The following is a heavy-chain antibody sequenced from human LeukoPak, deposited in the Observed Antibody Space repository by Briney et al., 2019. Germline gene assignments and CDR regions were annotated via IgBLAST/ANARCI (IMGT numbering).Heavy chain of an antibody. Sequence: ASVKVSCKASGYAFTSYGISWVRQAPGQGLEWMAWISAYNGNTNYAQKLLGRVTMTTDTSTSTVYMELRSLRSDDTAVYYCARDGDSYCGGDCYSKYWGQGTLVTVSS. V-gene: IGHV1-18*01. D-gene: IGHD2-21*02. CDR1: GYAFTSYG. CDR3: ARDGDSYCGGDCYSKY. J-gene: IGHJ4*02. CDR2: ISAYNGNT.